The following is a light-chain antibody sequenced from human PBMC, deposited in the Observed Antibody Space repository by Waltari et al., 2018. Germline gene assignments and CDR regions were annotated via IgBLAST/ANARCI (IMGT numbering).Light chain of an antibody. Sequence: EIVMTQSPATLSVSPGERATLSCRASQTVSSNLAWYLQKPGQAPRLLIYDASTRATGIPARFSGSWSGTEFALTISNLQSEDFAVYYCQQYNDWPLTFGGGTTVEIK. CDR1: QTVSSN. CDR3: QQYNDWPLT. V-gene: IGKV3-15*01. CDR2: DAS. J-gene: IGKJ4*01.